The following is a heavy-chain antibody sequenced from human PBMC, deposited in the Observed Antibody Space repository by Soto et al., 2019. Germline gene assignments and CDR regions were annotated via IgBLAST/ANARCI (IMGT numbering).Heavy chain of an antibody. D-gene: IGHD4-4*01. CDR2: ISGSGNYT. V-gene: IGHV3-21*01. CDR3: AREGINNYNEYYFDS. Sequence: PGGSLRLSCAASGFTFRSYSMNWVRQAPGKGLEWVSSISGSGNYTHYADFLRGRFTISRDNAKTSLYLQMNSLRAEDTAVYYWAREGINNYNEYYFDSWGQGTVVTVS. J-gene: IGHJ4*02. CDR1: GFTFRSYS.